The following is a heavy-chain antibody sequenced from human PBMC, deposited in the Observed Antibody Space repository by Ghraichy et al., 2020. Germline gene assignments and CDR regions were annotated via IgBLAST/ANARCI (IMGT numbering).Heavy chain of an antibody. V-gene: IGHV3-53*01. D-gene: IGHD6-13*01. J-gene: IGHJ6*02. CDR2: IFGGSST. CDR3: ARLAAASYYYYAMDV. CDR1: GFSASGNY. Sequence: GGSLRLSCAASGFSASGNYMSWVRQAPGKGLEWVSVIFGGSSTSYADSVKGRVTISRDNSKNAVFLQMNSLRAEDTAVYYCARLAAASYYYYAMDVWGQGTTVSVSS.